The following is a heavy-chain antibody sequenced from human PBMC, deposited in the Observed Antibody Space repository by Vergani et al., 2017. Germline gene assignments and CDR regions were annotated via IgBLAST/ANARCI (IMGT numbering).Heavy chain of an antibody. V-gene: IGHV3-48*01. Sequence: EVQLVESGGGLVQPGGSLTLSCAASGFSFSIYGMNWVRQAPGKGLEWVSYISGSSSDISYADSVKGRFTISRDNAKNSLYLQMNSLRPEDTATYYCVKDAGSYENFFDSWGQGTLVTVSS. D-gene: IGHD1-26*01. CDR3: VKDAGSYENFFDS. J-gene: IGHJ4*02. CDR1: GFSFSIYG. CDR2: ISGSSSDI.